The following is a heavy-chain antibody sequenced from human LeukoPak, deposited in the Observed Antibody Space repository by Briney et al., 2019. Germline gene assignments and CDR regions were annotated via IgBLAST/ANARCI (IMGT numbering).Heavy chain of an antibody. CDR3: ARGVDRYNVLDI. D-gene: IGHD5/OR15-5a*01. CDR2: INYSGST. CDR1: GASIDSYY. J-gene: IGHJ3*02. Sequence: SETLSLTCTISGASIDSYYWSWIRQPPGKRLEWIGNINYSGSTDYNPSLKSRLTISVDTSKNQFSLKLTSLTAADTAVYYCARGVDRYNVLDIWGQETMVTVSS. V-gene: IGHV4-59*01.